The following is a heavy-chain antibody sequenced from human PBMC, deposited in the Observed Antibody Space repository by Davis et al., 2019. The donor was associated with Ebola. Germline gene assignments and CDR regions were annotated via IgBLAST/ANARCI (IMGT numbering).Heavy chain of an antibody. J-gene: IGHJ4*02. Sequence: MPSETLSLTCAVSGGSISSGGYSWSWIRQPPGKGLEWIGYIYHSGSTNYNPSLKSRVTISVDTSKNQFSLKLSSVTAADTAVYYCARIVGATYFDYWGQGTLVTVSS. D-gene: IGHD1-26*01. CDR2: IYHSGST. CDR1: GGSISSGGYS. V-gene: IGHV4-30-2*01. CDR3: ARIVGATYFDY.